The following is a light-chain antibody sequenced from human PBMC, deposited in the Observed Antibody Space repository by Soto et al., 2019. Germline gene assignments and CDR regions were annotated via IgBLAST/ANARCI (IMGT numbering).Light chain of an antibody. Sequence: IQMTQSPSSLSASVGDRVIVTWRASQTISSHLNWYQQKPGKAPNLLVYAASSLQSGVPSRFTGSGSGTDFTLTISSLQPEDFATYFCQQYDSSPRTFGQGTRLEIK. CDR1: QTISSH. V-gene: IGKV1-39*01. CDR2: AAS. CDR3: QQYDSSPRT. J-gene: IGKJ5*01.